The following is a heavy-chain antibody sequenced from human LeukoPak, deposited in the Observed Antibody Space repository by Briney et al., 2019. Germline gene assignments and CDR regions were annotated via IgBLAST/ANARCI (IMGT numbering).Heavy chain of an antibody. Sequence: HTGGSLILSCAASGFSFSSNWMHWVRQVPGKGLEWVSAISSGAGTTGYADSVKGRFTISRVNSKSSIYLQMNSLRAEDTAIYYCAKDLEQSYSGWSASYDAWGQGTLVTVSS. V-gene: IGHV3-23*01. CDR3: AKDLEQSYSGWSASYDA. CDR1: GFSFSSNW. D-gene: IGHD6-19*01. CDR2: ISSGAGTT. J-gene: IGHJ5*02.